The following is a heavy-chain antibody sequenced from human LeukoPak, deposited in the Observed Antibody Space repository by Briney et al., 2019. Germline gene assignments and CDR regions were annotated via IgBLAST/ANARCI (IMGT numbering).Heavy chain of an antibody. D-gene: IGHD2/OR15-2a*01. J-gene: IGHJ4*02. CDR1: GFTFSSYG. CDR3: AREGPRGNSQFDY. V-gene: IGHV3-33*08. Sequence: GGSLRLFCAASGFTFSSYGMHWVRQAPGKGLEWVALIWYDGSNKYYADSVKGRLTISRDNPKNTLYLQMNSLRAEDTAVYYCAREGPRGNSQFDYWGQGTLVTVSS. CDR2: IWYDGSNK.